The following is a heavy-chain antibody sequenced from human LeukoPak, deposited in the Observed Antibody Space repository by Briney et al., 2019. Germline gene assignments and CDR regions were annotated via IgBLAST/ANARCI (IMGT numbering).Heavy chain of an antibody. J-gene: IGHJ4*02. Sequence: GGSLRLSCAASGSTFSSYAMSWVRQAPGKGLEWVSAISGSGGSTYYADSVKGRFTISRDNSKNTLYLQMNSLRAEDTAVYYCAKDKAGYYLYYFDYWGQGTLVTVSS. V-gene: IGHV3-23*01. CDR1: GSTFSSYA. CDR2: ISGSGGST. D-gene: IGHD3-9*01. CDR3: AKDKAGYYLYYFDY.